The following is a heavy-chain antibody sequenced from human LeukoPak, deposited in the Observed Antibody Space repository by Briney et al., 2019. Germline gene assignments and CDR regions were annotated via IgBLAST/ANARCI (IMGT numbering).Heavy chain of an antibody. Sequence: PGGPLRLSCAASGFTFSSYGMHWVRQAPGKGLEWVAVIWYDGSNKYYADPVKGRFTISRDNSKNTLYLQMNSLRAEDTAVYYCARVVANYYYGMDVWGQGTTVTVSS. CDR2: IWYDGSNK. V-gene: IGHV3-33*01. J-gene: IGHJ6*02. D-gene: IGHD2-15*01. CDR1: GFTFSSYG. CDR3: ARVVANYYYGMDV.